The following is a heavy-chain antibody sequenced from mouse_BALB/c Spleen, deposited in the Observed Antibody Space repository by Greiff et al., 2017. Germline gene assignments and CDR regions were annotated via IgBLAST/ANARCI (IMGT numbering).Heavy chain of an antibody. V-gene: IGHV10-1*02. CDR1: GFTFNTYA. D-gene: IGHD1-2*01. CDR2: IRSKSNNYAT. CDR3: VREGLVTTAPFAY. Sequence: EVKLMESGGGLVQPKGSLKLSCAASGFTFNTYAMNWVRQAPGKGLEWVARIRSKSNNYATYYADSVKDRFTISRDDSQSMLYLQMNNLKTEDTAMYYCVREGLVTTAPFAYWGQGTLVTVSA. J-gene: IGHJ3*01.